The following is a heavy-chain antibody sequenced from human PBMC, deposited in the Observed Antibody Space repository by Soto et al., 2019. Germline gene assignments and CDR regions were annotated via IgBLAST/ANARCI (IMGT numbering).Heavy chain of an antibody. Sequence: SETLSLTCTVSGGSISSYYWSWIRQPPGKGLEWIGYIYYSGSTNYNPSLKSRVTISVDTSKNQFSLKLSSVTAADTAVYYCARTGIAAAGLDAFDIWGQGTMVTVSS. CDR2: IYYSGST. D-gene: IGHD6-13*01. CDR1: GGSISSYY. V-gene: IGHV4-59*01. CDR3: ARTGIAAAGLDAFDI. J-gene: IGHJ3*02.